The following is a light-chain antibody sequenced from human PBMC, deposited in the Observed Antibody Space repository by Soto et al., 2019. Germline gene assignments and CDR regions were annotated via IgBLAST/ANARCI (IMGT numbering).Light chain of an antibody. J-gene: IGKJ4*01. CDR2: DAC. Sequence: EVVMTQSPATLSVSPWEIATLSCSSSQSVSSNLAWYQQKPGQAHRLLIYDACNRATGIPARFSGSGSGTEFTLTISSLEPEDFAVYYCQQRKHWPPLTFGGGTKVDTK. CDR3: QQRKHWPPLT. V-gene: IGKV3D-15*01. CDR1: QSVSSN.